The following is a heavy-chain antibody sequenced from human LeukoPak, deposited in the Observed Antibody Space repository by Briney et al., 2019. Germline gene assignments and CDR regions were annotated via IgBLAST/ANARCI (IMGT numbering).Heavy chain of an antibody. CDR2: AADSGST. D-gene: IGHD3-22*01. CDR1: GDSMSDYF. J-gene: IGHJ4*02. Sequence: SETLSLTCTVSGDSMSDYFWTWIRQPPGKGLEWIGYAADSGSTNYNPSLKSRVTMSVDTSKNQFSLKLSSVTAADTAVYYCASANYYDSSGYYYSLDYWGQGTLVTVSS. CDR3: ASANYYDSSGYYYSLDY. V-gene: IGHV4-59*12.